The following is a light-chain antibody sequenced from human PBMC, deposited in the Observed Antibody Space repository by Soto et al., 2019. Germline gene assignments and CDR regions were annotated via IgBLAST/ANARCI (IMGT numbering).Light chain of an antibody. CDR3: KQYNSYSET. V-gene: IGKV1-5*03. CDR1: QSISSW. CDR2: KAS. Sequence: DIQMTQSPSTLSASVGDRVTITCRASQSISSWLAWYQQKPGKAPKLLIYKASSLESGVPSRFSGSGSGTEFTLTIRSLQPDDFATYYCKQYNSYSETFGQGTKVDIK. J-gene: IGKJ1*01.